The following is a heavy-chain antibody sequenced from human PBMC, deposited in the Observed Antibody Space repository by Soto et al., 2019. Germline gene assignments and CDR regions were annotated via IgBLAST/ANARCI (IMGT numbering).Heavy chain of an antibody. D-gene: IGHD2-8*01. CDR1: GFTFNRHA. CDR2: LSDSGGSI. CDR3: AKVSSAWYAGFFDL. V-gene: IGHV3-23*01. Sequence: GGSLRLSCTASGFTFNRHAMTWVRQAPGKGLEWVSGLSDSGGSIYYADSVKGRFTISRDNSMNTLYLQMNTLRAEDTSVYYCAKVSSAWYAGFFDLWGQGTLVTVSS. J-gene: IGHJ4*02.